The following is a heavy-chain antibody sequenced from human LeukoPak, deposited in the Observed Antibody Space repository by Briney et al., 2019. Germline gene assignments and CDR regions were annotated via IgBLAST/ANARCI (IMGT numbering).Heavy chain of an antibody. J-gene: IGHJ3*02. Sequence: GGSLRLSCAASGFTFSSYAMSWVRQAPGKGLEWVSVISGSGVSTYYADSVKGRFTISRDNSKNTLYLQMNSLRAEDTAVYYCARVENYYASGDAFDIWGQGTMVTVSS. V-gene: IGHV3-23*01. CDR1: GFTFSSYA. CDR3: ARVENYYASGDAFDI. D-gene: IGHD3-10*01. CDR2: ISGSGVST.